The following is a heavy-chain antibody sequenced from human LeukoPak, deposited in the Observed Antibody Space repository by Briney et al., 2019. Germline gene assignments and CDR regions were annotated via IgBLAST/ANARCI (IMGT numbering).Heavy chain of an antibody. CDR3: ARQTGAYYYYMDV. Sequence: SETLSLTCAVYGGSFSGYYWSWIRQPPGKGLEWIGEINHSGSTNYNPSLKSRVTISVDTSKNQFSLKLSSVTAADAAVYYCARQTGAYYYYMDVWGKGTTVTVSS. D-gene: IGHD7-27*01. J-gene: IGHJ6*03. CDR1: GGSFSGYY. V-gene: IGHV4-34*01. CDR2: INHSGST.